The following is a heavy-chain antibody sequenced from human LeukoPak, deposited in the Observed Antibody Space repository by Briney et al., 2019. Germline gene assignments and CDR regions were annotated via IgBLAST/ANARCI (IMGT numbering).Heavy chain of an antibody. CDR3: ARDSTNFVY. J-gene: IGHJ4*02. D-gene: IGHD5-24*01. CDR1: GFTFSRYS. CDR2: ISSNSNYI. V-gene: IGHV3-21*01. Sequence: PGGSLRLSCAASGFTFSRYSMNWVRQAPGKGLEWVSSISSNSNYIYYADSVKGRFTISRDNAKNSLYLQMNSLRAGDTAVYYCARDSTNFVYWGQGTLVTVSS.